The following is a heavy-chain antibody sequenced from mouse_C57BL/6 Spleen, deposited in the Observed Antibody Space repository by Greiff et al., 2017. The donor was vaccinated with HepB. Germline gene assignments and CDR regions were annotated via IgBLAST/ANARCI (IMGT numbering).Heavy chain of an antibody. D-gene: IGHD5-1*01. CDR3: ARYVVPSSFDY. Sequence: QVQLQQPGAELVMPGASVKLSCKASGYTFTSYWMHWVKQRPGQGLEWIGEIDPSDSYTNYNQKFKGKSTLTVDKSSSTAYMQLSSLTSEDSAVYYCARYVVPSSFDYWGQGTTLTVPS. CDR1: GYTFTSYW. CDR2: IDPSDSYT. V-gene: IGHV1-69*01. J-gene: IGHJ2*01.